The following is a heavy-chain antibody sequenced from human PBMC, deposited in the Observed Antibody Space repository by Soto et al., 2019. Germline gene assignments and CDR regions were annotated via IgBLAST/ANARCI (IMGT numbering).Heavy chain of an antibody. J-gene: IGHJ5*02. CDR3: ARWVGASNWFDP. Sequence: QVHLVQSGAEVKEPGASVKVSCKTSGYTFTGYHIQWVRQAPGQGLEWMGWINTNTGDTNYAQKFQGWVTMTRDTSINTAYVRLSRLTSDDTAVYYCARWVGASNWFDPWGQGTLVTVSS. CDR1: GYTFTGYH. CDR2: INTNTGDT. D-gene: IGHD1-26*01. V-gene: IGHV1-2*04.